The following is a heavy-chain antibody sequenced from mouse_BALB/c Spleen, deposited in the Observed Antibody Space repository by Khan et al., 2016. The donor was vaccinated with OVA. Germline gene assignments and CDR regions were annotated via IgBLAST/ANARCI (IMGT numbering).Heavy chain of an antibody. CDR1: GYTFTSYT. CDR3: ARTNER. V-gene: IGHV1-4*01. CDR2: INPSSGYT. D-gene: IGHD1-3*01. J-gene: IGHJ2*01. Sequence: QVQLKESGAELARPGASVKMSCKASGYTFTSYTMHWVKQRPGQGLEWIGYINPSSGYTKYNQKYKDKATLTADKSASTAYMQLSSLTSEDSAVYYCARTNERWGQGTTLTVSS.